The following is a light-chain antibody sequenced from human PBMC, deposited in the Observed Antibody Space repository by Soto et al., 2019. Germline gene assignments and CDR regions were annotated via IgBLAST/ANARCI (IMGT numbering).Light chain of an antibody. Sequence: EIVLTQSPATLSLSPGERATLSCRASQSVSSYLAWYQQKPGQAPRLLIYDASNRATDIPARFSGSGSGTDFTLGISRLEPEDFAVYYCKQYGSSPITFGQGTRLEIK. V-gene: IGKV3-11*01. CDR1: QSVSSY. CDR3: KQYGSSPIT. J-gene: IGKJ5*01. CDR2: DAS.